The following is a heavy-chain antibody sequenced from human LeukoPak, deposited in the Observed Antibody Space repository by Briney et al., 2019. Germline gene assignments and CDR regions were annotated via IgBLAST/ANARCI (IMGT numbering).Heavy chain of an antibody. CDR2: INHSGST. J-gene: IGHJ3*02. CDR1: GGSFSGYY. V-gene: IGHV4-34*01. CDR3: ARGLIIADYGGWRGAFDI. Sequence: PSETLSLTCAVYGGSFSGYYWSWIRQPPGKGLEWIGEINHSGSTNYNPSLKSRVTISVDTSKNQFSLKLSSVTAADTAVYYCARGLIIADYGGWRGAFDIWGQGTMVTVSS. D-gene: IGHD4-23*01.